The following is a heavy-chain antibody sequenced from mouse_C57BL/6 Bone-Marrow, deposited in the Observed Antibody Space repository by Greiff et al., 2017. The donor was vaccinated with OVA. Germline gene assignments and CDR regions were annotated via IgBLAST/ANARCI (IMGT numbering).Heavy chain of an antibody. V-gene: IGHV2-2*01. D-gene: IGHD3-1*01. Sequence: VQLVESGPGLVQPSQSLSITCTVSGFSLTSYGVHWVRQSPGKGLEWLGVIWSGGSTDYNAAFISRLSISKDNPKSQVFFKMNSLQADDTAIYYCASRGAYWGQGTLVTVSA. J-gene: IGHJ3*01. CDR1: GFSLTSYG. CDR3: ASRGAY. CDR2: IWSGGST.